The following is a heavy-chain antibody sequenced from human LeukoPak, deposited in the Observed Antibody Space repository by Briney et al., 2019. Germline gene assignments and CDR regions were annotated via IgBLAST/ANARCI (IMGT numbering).Heavy chain of an antibody. J-gene: IGHJ5*02. Sequence: SVKVSCKASGGTFSSYAISWVRQAPGQGLEWMGGIIPIFGTANYAQKFQGRVTITADESTSTAYMELSSLRSEDTAVYYCARPSRNDYGGNGWFDPWGQGTLVTVSS. CDR1: GGTFSSYA. V-gene: IGHV1-69*13. CDR3: ARPSRNDYGGNGWFDP. CDR2: IIPIFGTA. D-gene: IGHD4-23*01.